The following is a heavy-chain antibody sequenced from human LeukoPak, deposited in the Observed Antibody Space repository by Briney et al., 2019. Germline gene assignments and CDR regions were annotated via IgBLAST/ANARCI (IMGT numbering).Heavy chain of an antibody. V-gene: IGHV3-66*01. Sequence: QSGGSLRLSCAASGFTFSSYAMSWVRQAPGKGLEWVSVIYSGGSTYYADSVKGRFTISRDNSKNTLYLQMNSLRAEDTAVYYCARDRYSSSWGVYFQHWGQGTLVTVSS. CDR1: GFTFSSYA. CDR3: ARDRYSSSWGVYFQH. D-gene: IGHD6-13*01. J-gene: IGHJ1*01. CDR2: IYSGGST.